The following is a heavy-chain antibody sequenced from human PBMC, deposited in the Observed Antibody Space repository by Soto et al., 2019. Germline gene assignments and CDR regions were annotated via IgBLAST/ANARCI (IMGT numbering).Heavy chain of an antibody. Sequence: GGSLRLSCAASGFTFSSYAMSWVRQAPGKGLEWVSAISGSGVSTYYVDSVKGRFTISRDNSKNTLYLQVNSLRAEDTAVYYCTRADHSGWYDYWGQGTLVTVSS. CDR2: ISGSGVST. V-gene: IGHV3-23*01. D-gene: IGHD6-19*01. CDR3: TRADHSGWYDY. J-gene: IGHJ4*02. CDR1: GFTFSSYA.